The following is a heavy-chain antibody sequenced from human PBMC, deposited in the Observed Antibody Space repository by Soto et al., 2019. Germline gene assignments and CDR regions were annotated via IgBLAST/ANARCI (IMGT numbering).Heavy chain of an antibody. D-gene: IGHD3-22*01. V-gene: IGHV4-4*07. CDR1: GGSMNTYS. Sequence: ASETLSLTCTVSGGSMNTYSWTWIRQPAGKGLEWIGRIHSSGSTNHNPSLKSRVTMSVDTSKNQFSLKLSSVTAADTAVYYCAREGGYDTTGLYLNWFDPWGQGTLVTVSS. CDR3: AREGGYDTTGLYLNWFDP. J-gene: IGHJ5*02. CDR2: IHSSGST.